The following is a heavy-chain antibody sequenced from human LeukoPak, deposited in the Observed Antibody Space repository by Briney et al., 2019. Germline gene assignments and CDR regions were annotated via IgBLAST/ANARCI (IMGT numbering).Heavy chain of an antibody. CDR3: ARDEGTVWNIKNYGFDV. CDR1: GFTFSSHV. J-gene: IGHJ3*01. V-gene: IGHV3-30*01. Sequence: GGSLRLSCAASGFTFSSHVMHWVRQAPGKGLEWLAVISKDGSSEFCADSVKGRLTISRDNSKNTLYMQMNSLRVEDTALYYCARDEGTVWNIKNYGFDVWGQGTVVTVSS. CDR2: ISKDGSSE. D-gene: IGHD1/OR15-1a*01.